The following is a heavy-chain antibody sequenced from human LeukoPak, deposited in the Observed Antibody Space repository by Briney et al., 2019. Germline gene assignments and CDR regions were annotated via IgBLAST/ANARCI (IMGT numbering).Heavy chain of an antibody. V-gene: IGHV4-4*02. Sequence: SGTLSLTCAVSGGSISSSNWWSWVRQPPGKGLEWIGEIYHSGSTNYNPSLKSRVTISVDKSKNQFSLKLSSVTAADTAVYYCATAWFGESPYYYYGMDVWGQGTTVTVSS. CDR1: GGSISSSNW. CDR2: IYHSGST. J-gene: IGHJ6*02. CDR3: ATAWFGESPYYYYGMDV. D-gene: IGHD3-10*01.